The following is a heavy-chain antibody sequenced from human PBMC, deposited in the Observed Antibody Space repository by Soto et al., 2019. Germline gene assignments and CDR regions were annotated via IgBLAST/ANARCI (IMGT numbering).Heavy chain of an antibody. Sequence: ASVKVSCKASGGTFSSYTISWVRQAPGQGLEWMGRIIPILGIANYAQKFQGGVTITADKSTSTAYMELSSLRSEDTAVYYCASETAQSIAVAGYFQHWGQGTLVTVSS. D-gene: IGHD6-19*01. CDR3: ASETAQSIAVAGYFQH. CDR1: GGTFSSYT. J-gene: IGHJ1*01. V-gene: IGHV1-69*02. CDR2: IIPILGIA.